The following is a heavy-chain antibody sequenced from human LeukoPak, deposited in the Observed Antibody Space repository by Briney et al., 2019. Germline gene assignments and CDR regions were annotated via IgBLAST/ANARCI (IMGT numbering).Heavy chain of an antibody. Sequence: SETLSLTCAVSGGSISGYYWSWIRQPPGKGLEWIGYIYYSATTNYNPSLTSRVTISVDTSKNQFSLKLSSVTAADTAVYFCARESPGSYFDYWGQGTLVTVSS. D-gene: IGHD3-10*01. CDR1: GGSISGYY. J-gene: IGHJ4*02. V-gene: IGHV4-59*12. CDR3: ARESPGSYFDY. CDR2: IYYSATT.